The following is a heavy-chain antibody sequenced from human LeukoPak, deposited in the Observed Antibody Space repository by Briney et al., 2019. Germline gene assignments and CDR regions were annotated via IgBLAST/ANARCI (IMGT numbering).Heavy chain of an antibody. D-gene: IGHD3-22*01. Sequence: SETLSLTCIVSGAPISSGDYYWSWIRQPPGKGLEWIGYIYYSGSTYYNPSLKSRVTISVDTSKNQFSLKPSSVTAADTAVYYCARELRADFGSGYKSLFDYWGQGTLVTVSS. CDR3: ARELRADFGSGYKSLFDY. J-gene: IGHJ4*02. V-gene: IGHV4-30-4*08. CDR1: GAPISSGDYY. CDR2: IYYSGST.